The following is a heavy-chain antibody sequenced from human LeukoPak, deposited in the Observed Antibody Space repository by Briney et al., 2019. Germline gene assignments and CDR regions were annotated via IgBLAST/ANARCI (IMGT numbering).Heavy chain of an antibody. CDR1: GYTFTGYY. CDR3: ARVPAAIGFGWFDP. V-gene: IGHV1-2*02. CDR2: INPNSGGT. Sequence: GASVKVSCKASGYTFTGYYMHWVRQAPGQGLEWMGWINPNSGGTNYAQKFQGRVTMTRDTSISTAYMELSRLRSDDTAVYYCARVPAAIGFGWFDPWGQGTLVTVSS. J-gene: IGHJ5*02. D-gene: IGHD2-2*01.